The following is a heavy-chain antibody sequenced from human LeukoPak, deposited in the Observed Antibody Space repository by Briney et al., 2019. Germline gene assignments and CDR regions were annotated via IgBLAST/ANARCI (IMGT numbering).Heavy chain of an antibody. Sequence: SETLSLTCTVSGGSMSDYYWSWIRQPPGKGLEWIAYIYYSGSANYNPSLKSRVTISVDTSKNQFSLKLSSVTAADTAVYYCASGTMPLDYWGQGTLVTVSS. V-gene: IGHV4-59*12. D-gene: IGHD2-2*01. J-gene: IGHJ4*02. CDR2: IYYSGSA. CDR3: ASGTMPLDY. CDR1: GGSMSDYY.